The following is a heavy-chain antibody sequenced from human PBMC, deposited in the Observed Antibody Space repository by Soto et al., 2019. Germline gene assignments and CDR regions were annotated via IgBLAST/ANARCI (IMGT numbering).Heavy chain of an antibody. CDR2: IDYSGST. CDR3: ARDLGEHYFDL. V-gene: IGHV4-31*03. J-gene: IGHJ4*02. CDR1: GGSINSGDSY. Sequence: SETLSLTCTVSGGSINSGDSYWSWIRQHPVEGLEWIGSIDYSGSTYYNPSLKSRVNISVDTFRNQFSLSLNSVTAADTAVFYCARDLGEHYFDLWGQGARVTVSS. D-gene: IGHD1-26*01.